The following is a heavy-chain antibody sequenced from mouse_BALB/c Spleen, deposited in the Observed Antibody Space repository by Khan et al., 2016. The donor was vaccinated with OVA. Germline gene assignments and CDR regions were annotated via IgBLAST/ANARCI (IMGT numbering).Heavy chain of an antibody. V-gene: IGHV2-6*02. J-gene: IGHJ4*01. D-gene: IGHD2-13*01. CDR3: ARWCDGDSSLYAMDY. Sequence: VKLVESGPGLVAPSQSLSITCTVSGFSLTSYGVHWVRQPPGKGLEWLVVIWSDGSTNYNSVLKSRLSISKDNSKSQVFLKMNSLQTDDTAIYYGARWCDGDSSLYAMDYWGQGTSVTVSA. CDR1: GFSLTSYG. CDR2: IWSDGST.